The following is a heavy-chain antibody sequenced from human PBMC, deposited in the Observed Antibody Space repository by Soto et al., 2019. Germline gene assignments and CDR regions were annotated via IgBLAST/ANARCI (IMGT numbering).Heavy chain of an antibody. CDR1: GFTFSSYW. V-gene: IGHV3-74*01. Sequence: GGSLRLSCAASGFTFSSYWMHWVRQAPGKGLVWVSRINSDGSSTSYADSVKGRFTISRDNAKNTLYLQMNSLRAEDTAVYYCARDFATYHYYYYGMDVWGQGTTVTVSS. CDR3: ARDFATYHYYYYGMDV. J-gene: IGHJ6*02. D-gene: IGHD2-2*01. CDR2: INSDGSST.